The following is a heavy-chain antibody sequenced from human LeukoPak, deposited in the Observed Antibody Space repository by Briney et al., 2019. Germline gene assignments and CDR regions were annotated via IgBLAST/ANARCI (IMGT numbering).Heavy chain of an antibody. Sequence: SETLSLTCTVSGGSISSYYWSWIRQPPGKGLEWIGYIYYSGSTNYNPSLKSRVTISVDTSKNQFSLKLSSVTAADTAVYYCARGGTWRGYYDSSGYYPFDYWGQGTLVTVSS. CDR2: IYYSGST. J-gene: IGHJ4*02. D-gene: IGHD3-22*01. CDR1: GGSISSYY. CDR3: ARGGTWRGYYDSSGYYPFDY. V-gene: IGHV4-59*08.